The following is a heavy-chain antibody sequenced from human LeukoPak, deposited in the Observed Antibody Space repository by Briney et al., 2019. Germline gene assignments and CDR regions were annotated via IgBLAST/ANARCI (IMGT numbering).Heavy chain of an antibody. Sequence: GGSLRLSCAASGFTFGSYAMSWVRQAPGKGLEWVSAISGSGGSTYYADSVKGRFTISRDNSKNTLYLQMNSLRAEDTAVYYCAKIELYYYDSSGYKSWGQGTLVTVSS. CDR3: AKIELYYYDSSGYKS. D-gene: IGHD3-22*01. CDR1: GFTFGSYA. V-gene: IGHV3-23*01. CDR2: ISGSGGST. J-gene: IGHJ4*02.